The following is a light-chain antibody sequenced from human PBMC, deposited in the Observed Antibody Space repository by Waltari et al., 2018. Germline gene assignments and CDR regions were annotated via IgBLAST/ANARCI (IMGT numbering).Light chain of an antibody. CDR1: NIGSYS. CDR2: YDS. J-gene: IGLJ1*01. V-gene: IGLV3-21*04. Sequence: SYALTQPPSVSVAPGTTARITCGGDNIGSYSVHWYQQKPGQAPVLVIFYDSDRPSGIPWRLSGSNSGNTATLTISSVEAGDEAKYYCHVWHPDMDPGVFGPGTEVSV. CDR3: HVWHPDMDPGV.